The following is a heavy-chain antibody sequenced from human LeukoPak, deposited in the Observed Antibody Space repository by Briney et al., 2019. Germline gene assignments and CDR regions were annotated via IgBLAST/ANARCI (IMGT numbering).Heavy chain of an antibody. J-gene: IGHJ5*02. D-gene: IGHD6-19*01. V-gene: IGHV4-39*07. Sequence: SETLSLTCTVSGASITSSGYYWGWIRQPPGKGLEWIGPIFHSGSTYYNPSLKSRVTISLDTSKNQFSLKLSSVTAADTAVYYCARDNEWYSSGWLGFDPWGQGTLVTVSS. CDR1: GASITSSGYY. CDR2: IFHSGST. CDR3: ARDNEWYSSGWLGFDP.